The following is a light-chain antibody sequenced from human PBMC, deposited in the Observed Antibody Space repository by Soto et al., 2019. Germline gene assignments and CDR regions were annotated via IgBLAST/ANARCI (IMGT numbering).Light chain of an antibody. Sequence: DIQMTQSPASVSASVGDRVTITCRASQGVSTWVAWFQQKPGQAPKLLIYAASVLQSGVPSRFSGSGSGTEFTLTITSLQPEDSATYYCQQANSFPVTFSQGTKLEI. J-gene: IGKJ2*01. V-gene: IGKV1D-12*01. CDR3: QQANSFPVT. CDR2: AAS. CDR1: QGVSTW.